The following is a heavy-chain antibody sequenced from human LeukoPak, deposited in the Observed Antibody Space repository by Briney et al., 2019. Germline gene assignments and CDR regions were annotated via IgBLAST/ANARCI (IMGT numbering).Heavy chain of an antibody. CDR2: INHSGST. D-gene: IGHD3-22*01. CDR1: GGSFSGYY. Sequence: SETLSLTCAVYGGSFSGYYWSWIRQPPGKGLEWIGEINHSGSTNYNPCLKSRVTISVDTSKNQFSLKLSSVTAADTAVYYCARDQTYYYDSSGSPDAFDIWGQGTMVTVSS. J-gene: IGHJ3*02. CDR3: ARDQTYYYDSSGSPDAFDI. V-gene: IGHV4-34*01.